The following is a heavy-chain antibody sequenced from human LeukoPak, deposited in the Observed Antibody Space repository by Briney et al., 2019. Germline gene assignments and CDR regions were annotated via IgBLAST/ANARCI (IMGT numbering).Heavy chain of an antibody. CDR2: IKRDGSEK. Sequence: PGGSLRLSCAASGFSFSSYWMNWVRQAPGKGLEWVANIKRDGSEKYYVDSVKGRFTISRDNAKNSLYLQMNSLRAEDTAVCYCARDLDTRNSYEFAYWGQGTLVTVSS. D-gene: IGHD5-18*01. V-gene: IGHV3-7*04. J-gene: IGHJ4*02. CDR3: ARDLDTRNSYEFAY. CDR1: GFSFSSYW.